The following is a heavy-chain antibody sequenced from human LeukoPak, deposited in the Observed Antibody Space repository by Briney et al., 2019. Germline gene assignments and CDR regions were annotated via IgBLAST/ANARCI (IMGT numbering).Heavy chain of an antibody. Sequence: SETLSLTCAVYGGSFSGYYWSWIRQPPGKGLEWIGEINHSGSTNYNPSLKSRVTISVDTSKNQFSLKLSSVTAADTAVYYCARDNQYYYDSSGPTWGQGTLVTVSS. D-gene: IGHD3-22*01. CDR3: ARDNQYYYDSSGPT. V-gene: IGHV4-34*01. J-gene: IGHJ4*02. CDR1: GGSFSGYY. CDR2: INHSGST.